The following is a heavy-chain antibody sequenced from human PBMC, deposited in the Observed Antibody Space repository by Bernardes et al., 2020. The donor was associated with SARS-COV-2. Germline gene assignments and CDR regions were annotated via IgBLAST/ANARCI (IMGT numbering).Heavy chain of an antibody. CDR1: GFSFRTSW. CDR2: IKGDGSVI. CDR3: ARAGQFYFEY. J-gene: IGHJ4*02. V-gene: IGHV3-74*01. Sequence: GGSLRLSCAASGFSFRTSWVLQIRQTPGKGLVWVARIKGDGSVIDQADSVKGRFTISRDNAKNTLYLQMNSLRGDDTAVYYCARAGQFYFEYWGQGTLVTGSS.